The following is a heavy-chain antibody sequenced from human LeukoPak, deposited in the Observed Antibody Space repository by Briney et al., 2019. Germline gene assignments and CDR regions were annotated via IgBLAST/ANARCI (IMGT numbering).Heavy chain of an antibody. D-gene: IGHD3-22*01. CDR3: ARRLRADSSGYGAFDI. CDR1: GGSISSYY. Sequence: SQTLSLTCTVSGGSISSYYWSWIRQPPGKGLEWIGYIYYSGSTNYNPSLKSRVTISVDTSKNQFSLKLSSVTAADTAVYYCARRLRADSSGYGAFDIWGQGTMVTVSS. J-gene: IGHJ3*02. V-gene: IGHV4-59*08. CDR2: IYYSGST.